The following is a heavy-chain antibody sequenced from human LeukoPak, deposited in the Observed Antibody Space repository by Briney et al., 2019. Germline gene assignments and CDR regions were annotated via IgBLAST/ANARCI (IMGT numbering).Heavy chain of an antibody. Sequence: GGSLRLSCAASGFTFNSSAMTWVRQAPAKGLEWVSTINTGDITFYANSVKGRFTISRDNSKNALFLQMNSLRAEDTAIYYCVKGGFTYYDDWGQGTLVTVSS. D-gene: IGHD3-22*01. CDR2: INTGDIT. CDR3: VKGGFTYYDD. V-gene: IGHV3-23*01. CDR1: GFTFNSSA. J-gene: IGHJ4*02.